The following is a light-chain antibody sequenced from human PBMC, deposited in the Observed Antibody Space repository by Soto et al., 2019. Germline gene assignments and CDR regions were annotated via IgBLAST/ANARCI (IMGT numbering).Light chain of an antibody. V-gene: IGKV3-15*01. J-gene: IGKJ5*01. CDR2: DAS. CDR3: QQYDDWPLT. CDR1: QSLTTN. Sequence: ELVMTQSPGTLSVSPGGIASLSFMASQSLTTNLAWYQQKPGQAPRLLIHDASTRATGIPARFSGSGSGTEFTLTISSLQSEDFAVYYCQQYDDWPLTFGQGTRLEIK.